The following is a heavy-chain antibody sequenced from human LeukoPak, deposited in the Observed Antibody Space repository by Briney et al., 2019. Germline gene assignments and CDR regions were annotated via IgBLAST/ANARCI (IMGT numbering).Heavy chain of an antibody. Sequence: GASVKVSCKASGYTFTSYGISWVRQAPGQGLEWMGWISAYNGNTNYAQKLQGRVTMTTDTSTSTAYMELRSLRSDDTAVYYCARDISYYYDSSGSQVAFDIWGQGTMVTVSS. J-gene: IGHJ3*02. D-gene: IGHD3-22*01. V-gene: IGHV1-18*01. CDR3: ARDISYYYDSSGSQVAFDI. CDR1: GYTFTSYG. CDR2: ISAYNGNT.